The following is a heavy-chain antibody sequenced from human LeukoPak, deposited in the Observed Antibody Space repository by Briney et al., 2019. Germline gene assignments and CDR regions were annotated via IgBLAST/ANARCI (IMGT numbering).Heavy chain of an antibody. D-gene: IGHD5-24*01. CDR2: ISHDGRNE. J-gene: IGHJ4*02. V-gene: IGHV3-30*04. CDR3: ARVIGTDGYLYYFDY. Sequence: GGSLRLSCAASGFTFSRHAMHWVRQAPGKGLEWVAVISHDGRNEYYADSVKGRFTISRDNSKNTLYLQVNSLRGEDAAVYFCARVIGTDGYLYYFDYWGQGTLVTVSS. CDR1: GFTFSRHA.